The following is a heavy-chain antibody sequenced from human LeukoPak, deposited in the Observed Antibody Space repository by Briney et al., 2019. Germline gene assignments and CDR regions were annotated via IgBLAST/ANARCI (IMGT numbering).Heavy chain of an antibody. J-gene: IGHJ4*02. V-gene: IGHV3-53*01. Sequence: PGGSLRLSCAASGFTFSSHSMNWVRQAPGKGLEWVSVIYSGGSTYYADSVKGRFTISRDNSKNTLYLQMNSLRAEDTAVYYCASLYGDGRPYYFDYWGQGTLVTVSS. CDR3: ASLYGDGRPYYFDY. D-gene: IGHD4-17*01. CDR2: IYSGGST. CDR1: GFTFSSHS.